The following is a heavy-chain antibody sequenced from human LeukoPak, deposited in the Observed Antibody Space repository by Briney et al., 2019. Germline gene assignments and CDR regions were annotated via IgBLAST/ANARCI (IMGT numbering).Heavy chain of an antibody. CDR2: IYYSGST. CDR1: GGSISSSSYY. Sequence: SETLSLTCTVSGGSISSSSYYWGWIRQPPGKGLEWIGSIYYSGSTYYNPSLKSRVTISVDTSKNQFSLKLSSVTAADTAVYYCARGHLFSSDWLNWFDPWGQGTLVTVSS. V-gene: IGHV4-39*07. CDR3: ARGHLFSSDWLNWFDP. D-gene: IGHD6-19*01. J-gene: IGHJ5*02.